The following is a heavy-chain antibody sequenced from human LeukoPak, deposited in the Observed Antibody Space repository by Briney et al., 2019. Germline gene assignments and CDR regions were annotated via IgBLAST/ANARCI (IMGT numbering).Heavy chain of an antibody. J-gene: IGHJ4*02. V-gene: IGHV1-2*02. Sequence: GASVKVSCKASGYTFTSYGISWVRQAPGQGLEWMGWINPNSGGTNYAQKFQGRVTMTRDTSISTAYMELSRLRSDDTAVYYCARDPPYSSSWYPRFDYWGQGTLVTVSS. CDR2: INPNSGGT. CDR1: GYTFTSYG. D-gene: IGHD6-13*01. CDR3: ARDPPYSSSWYPRFDY.